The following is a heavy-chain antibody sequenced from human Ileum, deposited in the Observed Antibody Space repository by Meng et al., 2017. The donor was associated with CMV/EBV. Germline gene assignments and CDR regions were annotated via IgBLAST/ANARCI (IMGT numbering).Heavy chain of an antibody. J-gene: IGHJ4*02. CDR2: INHGGSA. CDR1: GGSFSGYF. D-gene: IGHD1-1*01. CDR3: APGFRSWIGTYSS. Sequence: QVQLQQWGAGLLKPSETLSPPCAVYGGSFSGYFWSWVRQPPGKGLEWIGEINHGGSANYNMSLKSRVTISIDTSKNQFSLNLRSVTAADTAVYYCAPGFRSWIGTYSSWGQGTLVTVSS. V-gene: IGHV4-34*02.